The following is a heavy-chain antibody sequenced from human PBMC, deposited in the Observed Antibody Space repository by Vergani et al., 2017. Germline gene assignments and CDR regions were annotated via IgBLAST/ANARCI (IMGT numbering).Heavy chain of an antibody. J-gene: IGHJ4*02. CDR3: ARDGSYYDPRFDY. D-gene: IGHD1-26*01. CDR1: EYSFIGYY. CDR2: INPKTGDT. Sequence: QVQLVQSGAEVRKPGASVTVSCKTSEYSFIGYYIHWVRQAPGQGLEWMGRINPKTGDTIYAQNFQDRVSMTRETSITTAYMELRRLRSDDTAVYYCARDGSYYDPRFDYWGQGTLVTVSS. V-gene: IGHV1-2*02.